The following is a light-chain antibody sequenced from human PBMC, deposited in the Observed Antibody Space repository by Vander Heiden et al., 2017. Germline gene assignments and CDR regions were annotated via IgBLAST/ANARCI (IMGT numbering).Light chain of an antibody. J-gene: IGLJ1*01. CDR2: DVS. Sequence: QSALTQPASVSGSPGQSITISCAGTSSDVGGYNYVSWYQLHPGKAPKLMIYDVSNRPSGVSNRFSGSKSGNTASLTISGLQAEDEADYYCSSYASSSTLLLFGTGTKVTVL. CDR3: SSYASSSTLLL. CDR1: SSDVGGYNY. V-gene: IGLV2-14*01.